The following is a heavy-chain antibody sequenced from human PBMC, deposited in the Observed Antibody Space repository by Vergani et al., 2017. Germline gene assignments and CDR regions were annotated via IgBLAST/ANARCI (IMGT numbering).Heavy chain of an antibody. CDR1: GFTFSSYS. V-gene: IGHV3-21*01. J-gene: IGHJ6*02. D-gene: IGHD5-12*01. CDR2: ISSSSSYI. CDR3: ARDSRPYSGYDSGGDLYYYYYGMDV. Sequence: EVQLVESGGGLVKPGGSLRLSCAASGFTFSSYSMNWVRQAPGKGLEWVSSISSSSSYIYYADSVKGRFTISRDNAKNSLYLQMNSLRAEDTAVYYWARDSRPYSGYDSGGDLYYYYYGMDVWGQGTTVTVSS.